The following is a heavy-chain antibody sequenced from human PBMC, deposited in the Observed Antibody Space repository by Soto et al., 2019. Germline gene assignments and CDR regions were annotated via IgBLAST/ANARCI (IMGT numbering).Heavy chain of an antibody. J-gene: IGHJ6*02. CDR2: TYYRSKWYN. Sequence: SQTVALTCAICGSSFSVKIAACTWIRQSPSRGLEWLGSTYYRSKWYNDYAVSVKSRITINPDTSKNQFSLQLRSVTPEDTAVYYCGTFLSTTSPDVWGQGTTVTVSS. V-gene: IGHV6-1*01. D-gene: IGHD2-2*01. CDR3: GTFLSTTSPDV. CDR1: GSSFSVKIAA.